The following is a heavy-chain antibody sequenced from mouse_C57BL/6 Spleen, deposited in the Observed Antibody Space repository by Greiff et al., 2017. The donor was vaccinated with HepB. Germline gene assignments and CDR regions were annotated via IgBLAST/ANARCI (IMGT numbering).Heavy chain of an antibody. CDR3: TTDYSNYWFAY. Sequence: EVQLQQSGAELVRPGASVKLSCTASGFNIKDYYMHWVKQRPEQGLEWIGRIDPEDGDTEYAPKFQGKATMTADTSSNTAYLQLSSLTSEDTAVYYCTTDYSNYWFAYWGQRTLVTVSA. D-gene: IGHD2-5*01. J-gene: IGHJ3*01. V-gene: IGHV14-1*01. CDR1: GFNIKDYY. CDR2: IDPEDGDT.